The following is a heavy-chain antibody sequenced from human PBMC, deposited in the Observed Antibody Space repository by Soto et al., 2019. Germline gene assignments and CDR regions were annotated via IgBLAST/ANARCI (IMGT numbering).Heavy chain of an antibody. CDR1: GGTFSSYG. Sequence: ASVKVSCKASGGTFSSYGISWVRQAPGQGLEWMGWISAYNGNTNYAQKLQDRVSMTTDTSTSTAYMELRSLRSDDTAVYYCARGASNWSDPWGQGTLVTVSS. CDR3: ARGASNWSDP. J-gene: IGHJ5*02. CDR2: ISAYNGNT. V-gene: IGHV1-18*01.